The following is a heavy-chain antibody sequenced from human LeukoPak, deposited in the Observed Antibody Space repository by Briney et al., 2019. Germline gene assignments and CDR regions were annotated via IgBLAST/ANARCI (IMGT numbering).Heavy chain of an antibody. V-gene: IGHV4-34*01. J-gene: IGHJ4*02. CDR1: GGSFSGYY. CDR3: ASPWSSGYYKSLGY. D-gene: IGHD3-22*01. Sequence: PSETLSLTCAVYGGSFSGYYWSWIRQPPGKGLEWIGEINHSGSTNYNPSLKSRVTISVDTSKNQFSLKLSSVTAADTAVYYCASPWSSGYYKSLGYWGQGTLVTVSS. CDR2: INHSGST.